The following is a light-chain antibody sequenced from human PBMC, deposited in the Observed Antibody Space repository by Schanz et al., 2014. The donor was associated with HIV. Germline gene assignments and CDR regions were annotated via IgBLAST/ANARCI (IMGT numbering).Light chain of an antibody. V-gene: IGLV1-51*01. J-gene: IGLJ2*01. CDR1: AFNVGQNY. CDR3: ATWDSSLKAVV. CDR2: GTH. Sequence: QSVLTQPPSVSAAPGQRVTISCSGSAFNVGQNYVSWYQQFPGTAPKLLIYGTHDRLSEIPDRFSGSKTGTSATLAIVGLQTGDEADYYCATWDSSLKAVVFGGGTKLTVL.